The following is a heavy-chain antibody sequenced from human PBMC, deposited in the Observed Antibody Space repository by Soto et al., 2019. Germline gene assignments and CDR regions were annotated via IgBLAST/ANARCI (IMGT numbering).Heavy chain of an antibody. V-gene: IGHV2-26*03. Sequence: QVTLKESGPVLVKPTETLTLTCTISGFSLTNATMGVSWIRQPPGKALEWLAHIFSNGEKSYSTSLKSRLTISKDTSKSQVVLTMTNMDPVDTATYYCARISRYPYWYFDLWGRGTLVTVSS. J-gene: IGHJ2*01. CDR2: IFSNGEK. D-gene: IGHD1-20*01. CDR3: ARISRYPYWYFDL. CDR1: GFSLTNATMG.